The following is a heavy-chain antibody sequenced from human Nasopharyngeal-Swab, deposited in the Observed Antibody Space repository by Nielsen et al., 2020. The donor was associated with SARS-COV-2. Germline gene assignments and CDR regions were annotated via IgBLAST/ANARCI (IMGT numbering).Heavy chain of an antibody. CDR2: ISGSGGST. Sequence: GESLKISCAASGFTFSSYGMHWVRQAPGKGLEWVSAISGSGGSTYYADSVKGRFTISRDNSKNTLYLQMNSLRAEDTAVYYCAKSAGIVVPAAMLGTIDYWGQGTLVTVSS. V-gene: IGHV3-23*01. D-gene: IGHD2-2*01. J-gene: IGHJ4*02. CDR3: AKSAGIVVPAAMLGTIDY. CDR1: GFTFSSYG.